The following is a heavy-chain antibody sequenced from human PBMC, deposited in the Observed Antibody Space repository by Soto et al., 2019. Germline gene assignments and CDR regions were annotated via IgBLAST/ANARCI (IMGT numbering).Heavy chain of an antibody. CDR3: VRDRPHNWFDP. CDR2: ITNDGSGT. J-gene: IGHJ5*02. Sequence: GGSLRLSCAASGFTFNSHWMHWVRQAPGKGPVWISRITNDGSGTIYADSVKGRFTISRDNAKNTVYLEMNSLRVEDTAVYYCVRDRPHNWFDPWGQGTLVTVSS. CDR1: GFTFNSHW. V-gene: IGHV3-74*01.